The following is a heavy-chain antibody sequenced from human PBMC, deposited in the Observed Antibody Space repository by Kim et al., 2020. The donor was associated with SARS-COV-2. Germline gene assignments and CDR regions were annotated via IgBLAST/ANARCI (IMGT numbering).Heavy chain of an antibody. Sequence: ASVKVSCKASGYTFTSYYMHWVRQAPGQGLEWMGIINPSGGSTSYAQKFQGRVTMTRDTSTSTVYMELSSLRSEDTAVYYCARDQVPAADYYYYYGMDVWGQGTTVTVSS. CDR3: ARDQVPAADYYYYYGMDV. J-gene: IGHJ6*02. D-gene: IGHD2-2*01. CDR2: INPSGGST. CDR1: GYTFTSYY. V-gene: IGHV1-46*01.